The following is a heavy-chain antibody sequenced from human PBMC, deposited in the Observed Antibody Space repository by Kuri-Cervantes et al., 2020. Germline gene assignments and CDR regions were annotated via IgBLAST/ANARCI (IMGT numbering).Heavy chain of an antibody. Sequence: SQTLSLTCAVYGGSFSGYYWSWIRQPPGKGLEWIGEINHSGSTNYNPSLKSRVTISVDTSKNQFSLRLSSVTAADTAVYYCARHGEWFDYWGQGTLVTVSS. CDR2: INHSGST. J-gene: IGHJ4*02. CDR1: GGSFSGYY. CDR3: ARHGEWFDY. D-gene: IGHD3-10*01. V-gene: IGHV4-34*01.